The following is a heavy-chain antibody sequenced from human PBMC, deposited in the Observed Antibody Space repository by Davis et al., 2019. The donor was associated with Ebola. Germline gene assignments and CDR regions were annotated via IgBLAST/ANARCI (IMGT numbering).Heavy chain of an antibody. CDR1: GGTFSTYT. J-gene: IGHJ4*02. CDR3: ASSYYYDSSGYSFDY. CDR2: IIPILGIA. Sequence: SVKVSCKTSGGTFSTYTITWVRQAPGQGLEWMGRIIPILGIANYAQKFQGRVTITADKSTSTAYMELSSLRSEDTAVYYCASSYYYDSSGYSFDYWGQGTLVTVSS. V-gene: IGHV1-69*02. D-gene: IGHD3-22*01.